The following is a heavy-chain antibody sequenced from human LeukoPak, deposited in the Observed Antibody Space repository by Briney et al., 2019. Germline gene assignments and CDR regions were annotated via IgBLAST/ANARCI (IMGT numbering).Heavy chain of an antibody. J-gene: IGHJ4*02. CDR1: GFTVSSNY. Sequence: PGGSLRLSCAASGFTVSSNYMSWVRQAPGKGLEWVSVIYIGGTTYYADSVQGRFTISRDNSKNTLYLQMNSLRAEDTAVYYCARGDGYNFFDYWGQGTPVTVSS. D-gene: IGHD5-24*01. CDR3: ARGDGYNFFDY. V-gene: IGHV3-53*01. CDR2: IYIGGTT.